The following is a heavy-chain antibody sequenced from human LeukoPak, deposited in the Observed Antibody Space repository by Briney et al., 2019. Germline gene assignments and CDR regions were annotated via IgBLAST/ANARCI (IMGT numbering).Heavy chain of an antibody. D-gene: IGHD4-17*01. Sequence: GGSLRLSCAASGFTFSDYYMSWIRQAPGKGLEWVSYISSSGSSIYYADSVKGRATISRDNAKNSLYLQMNSLRAEDTAVYYCASRYGRGVLDYWGQGTLVTVSS. CDR1: GFTFSDYY. V-gene: IGHV3-11*04. CDR3: ASRYGRGVLDY. J-gene: IGHJ4*02. CDR2: ISSSGSSI.